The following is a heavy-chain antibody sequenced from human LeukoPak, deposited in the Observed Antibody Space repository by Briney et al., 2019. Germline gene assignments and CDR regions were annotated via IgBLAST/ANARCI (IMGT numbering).Heavy chain of an antibody. V-gene: IGHV3-23*01. J-gene: IGHJ6*03. CDR3: AKEELRRITMWGYMDV. D-gene: IGHD3-10*02. Sequence: GGSLRLSCAASGFTFSSYAMTWVRQAPGKGLEWVSSISDSGGRTYHADSVRGRFTISRDNSKNTLFVQMNSLSAEDTAFYYCAKEELRRITMWGYMDVWGKGTTVTISS. CDR2: ISDSGGRT. CDR1: GFTFSSYA.